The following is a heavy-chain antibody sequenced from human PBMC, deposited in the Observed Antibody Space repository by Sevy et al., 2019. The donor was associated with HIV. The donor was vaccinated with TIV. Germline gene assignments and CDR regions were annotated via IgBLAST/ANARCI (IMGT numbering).Heavy chain of an antibody. Sequence: GGSLRLSCAASGFTFSSYSMNWVRQAPGKGLEWVSSISSSSSYIYYADSVKGRFTISRDNAKNSLYLQMNSLRAEDTARYYWARDEGGDIVVVVAATAGAFDIWGQGTMVTVSS. CDR1: GFTFSSYS. D-gene: IGHD2-15*01. CDR2: ISSSSSYI. J-gene: IGHJ3*02. V-gene: IGHV3-21*01. CDR3: ARDEGGDIVVVVAATAGAFDI.